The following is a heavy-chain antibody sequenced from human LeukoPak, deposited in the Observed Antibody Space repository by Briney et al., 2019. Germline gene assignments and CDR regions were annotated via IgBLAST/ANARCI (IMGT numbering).Heavy chain of an antibody. CDR2: ISSSSDYI. CDR3: ARDNRGWQGIAARPKRSDYYYMDV. CDR1: GFTFSSYE. Sequence: GGSLRLSCAASGFTFSSYEMNWVRQAPGKGLEWVSSISSSSDYIYYADSVKGRFTISRDNAKNSLYLQMNSLRAEDTAVYYCARDNRGWQGIAARPKRSDYYYMDVWGKGTTVTVSS. J-gene: IGHJ6*03. V-gene: IGHV3-21*01. D-gene: IGHD6-6*01.